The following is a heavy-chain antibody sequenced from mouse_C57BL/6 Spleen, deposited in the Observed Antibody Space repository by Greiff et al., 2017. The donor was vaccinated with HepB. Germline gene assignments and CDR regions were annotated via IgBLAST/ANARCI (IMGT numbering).Heavy chain of an antibody. J-gene: IGHJ2*01. V-gene: IGHV7-3*01. CDR1: GFTFTDYY. CDR2: IRNKANGYTT. D-gene: IGHD1-1*01. Sequence: EVQGVESGGGLVQPGGSLSLSCAASGFTFTDYYMSWVRQPPGKALEWLGFIRNKANGYTTEYSASVKGRFTISRDNSQSILYLQMNALRAEDSATYYCARYYYYGSDYFDYWGQGTTLTVSS. CDR3: ARYYYYGSDYFDY.